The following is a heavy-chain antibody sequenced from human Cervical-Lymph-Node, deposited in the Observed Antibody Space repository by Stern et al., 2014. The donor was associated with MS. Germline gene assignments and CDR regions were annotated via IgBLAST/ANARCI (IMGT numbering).Heavy chain of an antibody. V-gene: IGHV1-3*01. CDR2: ISADNGDT. J-gene: IGHJ4*02. CDR3: ARDRDSRDYSSAPAVNAF. CDR1: GYTFTSYA. Sequence: DQLVESGAEVKKPGASLKVSCKASGYTFTSYAMHWVRQAPGQRLEWMGWISADNGDTKYSQKFQGRVTITRDTSASTAYMELRSLKSEDTAVYYCARDRDSRDYSSAPAVNAFWGQGTLVIVSS. D-gene: IGHD3-22*01.